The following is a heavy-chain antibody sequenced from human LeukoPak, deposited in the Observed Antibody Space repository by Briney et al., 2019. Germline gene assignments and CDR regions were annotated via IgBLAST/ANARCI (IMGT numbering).Heavy chain of an antibody. CDR1: GYTFTGYY. CDR2: ISPNSDDT. V-gene: IGHV1-18*04. J-gene: IGHJ6*02. Sequence: ASVKVSCKASGYTFTGYYLHWVRQAPGQGLEWMGWISPNSDDTNYAQKLQGRVTMTTDTSTSTAYMELRSLRSDDTAVYYCARDCLSYDFWSEYYYYGMDVWGQGTTVTVSS. CDR3: ARDCLSYDFWSEYYYYGMDV. D-gene: IGHD3-3*01.